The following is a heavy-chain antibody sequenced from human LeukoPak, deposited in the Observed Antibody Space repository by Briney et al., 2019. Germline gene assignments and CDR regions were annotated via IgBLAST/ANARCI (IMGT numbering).Heavy chain of an antibody. CDR3: ARGVSGWPYYLDF. Sequence: GGSLRLSCAASGFTFDSYTMVWVRQAPGSGLEWVSAITGSGGDSYHADSVKGRFTISRDNSKNTLFLQINSLRVEDTALYYCARGVSGWPYYLDFWGQGTLVTVSS. CDR2: ITGSGGDS. J-gene: IGHJ4*02. V-gene: IGHV3-23*01. D-gene: IGHD6-25*01. CDR1: GFTFDSYT.